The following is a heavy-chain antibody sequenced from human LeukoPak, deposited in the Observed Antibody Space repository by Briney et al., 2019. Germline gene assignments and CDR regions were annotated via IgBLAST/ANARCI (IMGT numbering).Heavy chain of an antibody. J-gene: IGHJ2*01. CDR2: IYYTGTT. V-gene: IGHV4-61*08. CDR1: GGAISSGGYY. CDR3: ARDGSVDTAMVNWYFDL. Sequence: ASETLSLTCTVSGGAISSGGYYWSWIRQHPGKGLDWIGYIYYTGTTNYNPSLKSRVTISVDTSKNQFSLKLSSVTAADTAVYYCARDGSVDTAMVNWYFDLWGRGTLVTVSS. D-gene: IGHD5-18*01.